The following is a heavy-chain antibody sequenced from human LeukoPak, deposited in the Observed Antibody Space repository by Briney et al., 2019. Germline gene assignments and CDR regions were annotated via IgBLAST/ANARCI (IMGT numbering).Heavy chain of an antibody. J-gene: IGHJ4*02. CDR3: AGDACSGGSCYSFDY. CDR2: INPSGGST. CDR1: GYTFTSYY. V-gene: IGHV1-46*01. D-gene: IGHD2-15*01. Sequence: GASVKVSCKASGYTFTSYYMHWVRQAPGQGLEWMGIINPSGGSTSYAQKFQGRVTMTRDTSTSTAYMELSSLRSEDTAVYYCAGDACSGGSCYSFDYWGQGTLVTVSS.